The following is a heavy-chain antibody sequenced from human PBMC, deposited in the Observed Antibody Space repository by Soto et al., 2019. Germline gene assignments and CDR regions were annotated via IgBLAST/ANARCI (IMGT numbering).Heavy chain of an antibody. CDR2: INPNSGGT. V-gene: IGHV1-2*04. Sequence: ASVKVSCKASGYTFTGYYMHWVRQAPGQGLEWMGWINPNSGGTNYAQKFQGWVTMTRDTSISTAYMELSRLRSDDTAVYYCARGKCGVLMVYEGGSRRWYGMNVWGQGTTVT. CDR1: GYTFTGYY. J-gene: IGHJ6*02. D-gene: IGHD2-8*01. CDR3: ARGKCGVLMVYEGGSRRWYGMNV.